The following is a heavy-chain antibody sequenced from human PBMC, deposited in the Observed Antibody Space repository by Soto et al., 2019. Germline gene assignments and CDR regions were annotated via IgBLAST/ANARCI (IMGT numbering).Heavy chain of an antibody. CDR3: AKAFPYCTNGVCSTVYYYGMDV. CDR2: ISGSGGST. V-gene: IGHV3-23*01. D-gene: IGHD2-8*01. J-gene: IGHJ6*02. CDR1: GFTFSSYA. Sequence: GGSLRLSCAASGFTFSSYAMSWGRQAPGKGLEWVSAISGSGGSTYYADSVKGRFTISRDNSKNTLYLQMNSLRAEDTAVYYCAKAFPYCTNGVCSTVYYYGMDVWGQGTTVTVSS.